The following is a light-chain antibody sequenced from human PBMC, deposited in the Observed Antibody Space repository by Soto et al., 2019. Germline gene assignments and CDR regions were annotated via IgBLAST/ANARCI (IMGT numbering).Light chain of an antibody. J-gene: IGKJ1*01. CDR2: DAS. CDR1: QSVSSY. Sequence: EIVMTQSPDTLSVSPGERATLCCRASQSVSSYLAWYQQKPGQAPRLLIYDASNRATGIPARFSGSGSGTDFTLTISSLEPEDFAVYYCQQYNNWPPTFGQGTKVDI. CDR3: QQYNNWPPT. V-gene: IGKV3-11*01.